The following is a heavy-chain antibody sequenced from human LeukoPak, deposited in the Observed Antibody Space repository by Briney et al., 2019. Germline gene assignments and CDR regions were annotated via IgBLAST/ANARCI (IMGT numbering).Heavy chain of an antibody. CDR1: GYTFTSYA. J-gene: IGHJ3*02. CDR3: ARVWYSSGWYYHGAFDI. D-gene: IGHD6-19*01. V-gene: IGHV1-3*01. CDR2: INAGNGNT. Sequence: ASVKVSCKASGYTFTSYAVHWVRQAPGQRLEWMGWINAGNGNTKYSQKFQGRVTITRDTSASTAYMELSSLRSEDTAVYYCARVWYSSGWYYHGAFDIWGQGTMVTVSS.